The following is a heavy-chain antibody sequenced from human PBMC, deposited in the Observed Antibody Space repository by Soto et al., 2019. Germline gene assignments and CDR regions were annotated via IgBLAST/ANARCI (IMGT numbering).Heavy chain of an antibody. CDR3: ARHVNRQLLVFIAAAGTINFAY. D-gene: IGHD6-13*01. J-gene: IGHJ4*02. CDR1: GYSFTSYW. CDR2: IDPSDSYT. V-gene: IGHV5-10-1*01. Sequence: LGESLKISCKGSGYSFTSYWISWVRQMPGKGLEWMGRIDPSDSYTNYSPSFQGHVTISADKSISTAYLQWSSLKASDTAMYYCARHVNRQLLVFIAAAGTINFAYWGQGSLVPVSS.